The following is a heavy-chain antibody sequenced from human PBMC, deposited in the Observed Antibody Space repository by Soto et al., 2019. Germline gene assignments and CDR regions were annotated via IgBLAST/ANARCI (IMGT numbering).Heavy chain of an antibody. CDR3: ARLPNPYYYGSSGMDV. V-gene: IGHV4-39*01. J-gene: IGHJ6*02. CDR2: IYYSGST. CDR1: GGSISSSSYY. Sequence: QLQLQESGPGLVKPSETLSLTCTVSGGSISSSSYYWGWIRQPPGKGLEWIGSIYYSGSTYYNPSLQSRVTMSEDTSKNQFPLKLSSVTAADTAVYYCARLPNPYYYGSSGMDVWGQGTTVTVSS. D-gene: IGHD3-10*01.